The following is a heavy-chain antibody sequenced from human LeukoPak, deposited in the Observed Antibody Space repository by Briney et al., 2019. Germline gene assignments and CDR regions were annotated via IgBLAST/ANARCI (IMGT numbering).Heavy chain of an antibody. CDR3: ARLVCSTIPCYGKFYFDS. CDR1: RFTFSGYW. V-gene: IGHV3-7*01. Sequence: GGSLRLSCAASRFTFSGYWMSWVRQAPGKGLEWVANIKQDGSEKFYVDSVRGRFTISRDNAKNSLYLQLNSLRAEDTAVYYCARLVCSTIPCYGKFYFDSWGQGTLVPVSS. CDR2: IKQDGSEK. D-gene: IGHD2-2*01. J-gene: IGHJ4*02.